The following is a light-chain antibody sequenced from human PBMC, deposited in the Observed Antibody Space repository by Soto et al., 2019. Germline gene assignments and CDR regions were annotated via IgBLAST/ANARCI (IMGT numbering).Light chain of an antibody. V-gene: IGKV3-20*01. CDR3: QQYGSSPWT. CDR2: AAS. CDR1: QSVSSSY. J-gene: IGKJ1*01. Sequence: EIVLTQSPGTLSLSPGERATLSCTASQSVSSSYLVWHQQKPGQAPRLLIYAASRRATGIPDRFSGSGSGTDFTLTISRLEPEDFAVYYCQQYGSSPWTFRQGTKVDIK.